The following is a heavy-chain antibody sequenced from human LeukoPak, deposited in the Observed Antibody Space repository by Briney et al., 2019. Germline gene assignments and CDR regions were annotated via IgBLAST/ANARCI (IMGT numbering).Heavy chain of an antibody. V-gene: IGHV3-48*03. J-gene: IGHJ4*02. D-gene: IGHD2-8*01. Sequence: GGSLRLSCAASGFTFSDYEMNWVRQAPGKGLEWGTYISSSGGTTYYADSVRGRFTISRDNAKHSLYLQINSLRAEATAVYYCARVSANYFDYWGQGTLVTVSS. CDR2: ISSSGGTT. CDR3: ARVSANYFDY. CDR1: GFTFSDYE.